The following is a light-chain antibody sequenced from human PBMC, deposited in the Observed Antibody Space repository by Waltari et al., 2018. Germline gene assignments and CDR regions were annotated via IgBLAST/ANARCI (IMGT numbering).Light chain of an antibody. Sequence: EIVLTQSPGTLSLSPGERATLSCRASQSVSRTLAWYQQKPGQAPRLLIYDASSRATGIPDRFSGSGSVTDFSLTISRLEPEDFAVYYCQKYGTLPATFGRGTKVEIK. V-gene: IGKV3-20*01. CDR1: QSVSRT. CDR3: QKYGTLPAT. CDR2: DAS. J-gene: IGKJ1*01.